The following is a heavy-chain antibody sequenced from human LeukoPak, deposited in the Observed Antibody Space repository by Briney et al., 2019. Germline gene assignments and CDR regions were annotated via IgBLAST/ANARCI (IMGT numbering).Heavy chain of an antibody. CDR3: ARDQAPRYYYGSGTGWFDP. J-gene: IGHJ5*02. CDR1: GGSISSSSYY. D-gene: IGHD3-10*01. CDR2: IYTSGST. Sequence: PSETLSLTCTVSGGSISSSSYYWGWIRQPPGKGLEWIGRIYTSGSTNYNPSLKSRVTMSVDTSKNQFSLKLSSVTAADTAVYYCARDQAPRYYYGSGTGWFDPWGQGTLVTVSS. V-gene: IGHV4-39*07.